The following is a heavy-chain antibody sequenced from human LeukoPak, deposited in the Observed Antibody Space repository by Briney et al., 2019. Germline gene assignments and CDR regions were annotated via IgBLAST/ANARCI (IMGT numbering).Heavy chain of an antibody. Sequence: GGSLRLSCAASGFTFSSYGMHWVRQAPGKGLEWVAVIWYDGSNKYYADSVKGRFTISRDNSKNTLYLQMNSLRAEDTAVYYCARGIMITTGVFDYWGQGTLVTVSS. V-gene: IGHV3-33*01. CDR2: IWYDGSNK. J-gene: IGHJ4*02. D-gene: IGHD3-16*01. CDR3: ARGIMITTGVFDY. CDR1: GFTFSSYG.